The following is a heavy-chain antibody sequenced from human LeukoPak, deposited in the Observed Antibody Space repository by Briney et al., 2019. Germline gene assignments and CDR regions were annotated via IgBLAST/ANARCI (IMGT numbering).Heavy chain of an antibody. Sequence: SDTLSLTCTVSGGSISSYFWSWIRQPPGKGLEWIGCIYCTGSTNYNPSLKSRVTISVDTSKNQFSLKMSSVTAADTAVYYCARSGGGGGGYWGQGTLVTVSS. J-gene: IGHJ4*02. CDR3: ARSGGGGGGY. D-gene: IGHD2-15*01. V-gene: IGHV4-59*07. CDR2: IYCTGST. CDR1: GGSISSYF.